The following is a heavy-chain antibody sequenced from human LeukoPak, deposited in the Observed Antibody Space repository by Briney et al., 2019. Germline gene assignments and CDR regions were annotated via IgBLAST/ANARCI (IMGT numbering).Heavy chain of an antibody. J-gene: IGHJ6*02. Sequence: SQTLSLTCTASGGSISSGGYYWSWIRQPPGKGLEWLGYIYHSGSTYYNPSLKSRVTISVDRSKNQFSLKLSSVTAADTAVYYCARGSDTAMVNYYYYGMDVWGQGTTVTVSS. V-gene: IGHV4-30-2*01. CDR1: GGSISSGGYY. CDR3: ARGSDTAMVNYYYYGMDV. D-gene: IGHD5-18*01. CDR2: IYHSGST.